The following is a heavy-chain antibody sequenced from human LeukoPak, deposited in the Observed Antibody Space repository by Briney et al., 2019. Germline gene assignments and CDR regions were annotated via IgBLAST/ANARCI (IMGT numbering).Heavy chain of an antibody. D-gene: IGHD3-22*01. CDR2: IKHDGSEE. CDR3: APYSSLNAREFHH. Sequence: PGGSLRLSCEASGFTFSNYWMSWVRPAPGKGLEGVANIKHDGSEEYYVDSEKGRFTISRDNGKNSLYVQMNGLSVEDTAVYSCAPYSSLNAREFHHWGQGPLLRV. J-gene: IGHJ1*01. CDR1: GFTFSNYW. V-gene: IGHV3-7*01.